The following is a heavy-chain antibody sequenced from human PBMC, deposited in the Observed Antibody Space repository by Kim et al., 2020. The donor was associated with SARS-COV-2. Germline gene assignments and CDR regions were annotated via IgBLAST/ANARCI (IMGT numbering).Heavy chain of an antibody. CDR2: ISGSGDST. V-gene: IGHV3-23*01. CDR1: GFTFNSYA. J-gene: IGHJ6*02. D-gene: IGHD6-19*01. Sequence: GGSLRLSCAASGFTFNSYAMSWVRQAPGKGLEWVSGISGSGDSTYYADSVKGRFSISRDNSKNTLDLQMYSLRGEDTAVYYCAKFGIAVSGEGFSYYGMDVWGQGTTVTVSS. CDR3: AKFGIAVSGEGFSYYGMDV.